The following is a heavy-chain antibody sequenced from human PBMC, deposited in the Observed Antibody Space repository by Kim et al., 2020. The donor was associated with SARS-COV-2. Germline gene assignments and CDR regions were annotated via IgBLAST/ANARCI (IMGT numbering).Heavy chain of an antibody. Sequence: SETLSLTCTVSGYSISSGYYWGWIRQPPGKGLEWLGSIYHSGSTYYNPSLKSRVTISVDTSKNQFSLKLSSVTAADTAVYYCSRGGKITMIVVVITPFD. CDR2: IYHSGST. V-gene: IGHV4-38-2*02. CDR1: GYSISSGYY. J-gene: IGHJ4*01. D-gene: IGHD3-22*01. CDR3: SRGGKITMIVVVITPFD.